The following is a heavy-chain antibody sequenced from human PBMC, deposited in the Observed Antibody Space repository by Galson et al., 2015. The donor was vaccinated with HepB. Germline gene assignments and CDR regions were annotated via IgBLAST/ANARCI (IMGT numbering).Heavy chain of an antibody. V-gene: IGHV3-23*01. CDR3: AKWRTNYYYMDV. J-gene: IGHJ6*03. Sequence: SLRLSCAASGFTFSTYAMSWVRQAPGKGLEWVSLISGSGGSTFCADSVKGRFTISRDNSKNTLYLQMNSLRAEDTAVYYCAKWRTNYYYMDVWGKGTTVTVSS. CDR1: GFTFSTYA. CDR2: ISGSGGST.